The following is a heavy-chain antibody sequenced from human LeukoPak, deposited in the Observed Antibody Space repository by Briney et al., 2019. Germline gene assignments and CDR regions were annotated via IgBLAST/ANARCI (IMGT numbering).Heavy chain of an antibody. J-gene: IGHJ4*02. V-gene: IGHV3-23*01. D-gene: IGHD3-22*01. CDR3: ARDRPNYYGSDGHYYRRDGDY. CDR1: GFTFSIYA. Sequence: GGSLRLSCAASGFTFSIYAMSWVRQAPGKGLQWVSSITSRGESTWYVDSVKGRFTITRDNTENTLYLQMHSLRAEDTAVYYCARDRPNYYGSDGHYYRRDGDYWGRGTLVSVSS. CDR2: ITSRGEST.